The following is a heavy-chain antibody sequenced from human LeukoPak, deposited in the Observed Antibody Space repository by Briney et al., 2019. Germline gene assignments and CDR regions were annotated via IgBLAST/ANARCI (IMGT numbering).Heavy chain of an antibody. CDR1: SGSISSFY. J-gene: IGHJ4*02. CDR3: ARRGYSSSWYNY. D-gene: IGHD6-13*01. Sequence: SETLSLTCTVSSGSISSFYWSWIRQPPGKGLEWIGEINHSGSTNYNPSLKSRVTISVDTSKNQFSLKLSSVTAADTAVYYCARRGYSSSWYNYWGQGTLVTVSS. CDR2: INHSGST. V-gene: IGHV4-34*01.